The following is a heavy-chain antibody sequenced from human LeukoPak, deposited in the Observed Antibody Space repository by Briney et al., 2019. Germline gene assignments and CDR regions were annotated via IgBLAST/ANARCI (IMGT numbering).Heavy chain of an antibody. V-gene: IGHV4-34*01. D-gene: IGHD3-3*01. J-gene: IGHJ4*02. CDR3: ARGLASGYPPIPFDY. Sequence: PSETLSLTCAVYGGSFSPYYWSWIRQSPDKGLEWIGEINHSRSTNYNSSLKSRVTISVDTSKNEFSLNLTSVTAADTAIYYCARGLASGYPPIPFDYWGQGTLVTVSS. CDR2: INHSRST. CDR1: GGSFSPYY.